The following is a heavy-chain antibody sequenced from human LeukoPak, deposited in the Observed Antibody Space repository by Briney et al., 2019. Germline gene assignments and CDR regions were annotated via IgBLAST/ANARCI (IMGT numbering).Heavy chain of an antibody. Sequence: GGSLRLSCAASGFPFNAYWMTWVRQAPGKGLEWVANIRRDGDAKYYVDSVKGRFTISRDNAMNSLYLQMNSLRADDTAVYYCARPRDVGAKAFDYWGQGNLVTVSS. CDR1: GFPFNAYW. CDR3: ARPRDVGAKAFDY. D-gene: IGHD1-26*01. V-gene: IGHV3-7*01. CDR2: IRRDGDAK. J-gene: IGHJ4*02.